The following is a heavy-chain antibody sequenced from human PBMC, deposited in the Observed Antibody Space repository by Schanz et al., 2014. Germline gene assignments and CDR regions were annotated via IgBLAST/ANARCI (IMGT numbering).Heavy chain of an antibody. CDR3: ARGGRGGYPGRAFDI. D-gene: IGHD5-12*01. V-gene: IGHV3-30*04. CDR2: TSTDGTKT. Sequence: IHLVESGGGLVMPGGSLRLSCAASGFTFRGHAMHWVRQAPGQGLEKVAVTSTDGTKTYYAASVKGRFTISRDNSRDTVYLQMNSLRGEDTAVYYCARGGRGGYPGRAFDIWVQGTMVTASS. J-gene: IGHJ3*02. CDR1: GFTFRGHA.